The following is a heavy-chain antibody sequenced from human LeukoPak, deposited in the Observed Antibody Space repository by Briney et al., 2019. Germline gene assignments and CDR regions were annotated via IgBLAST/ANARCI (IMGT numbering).Heavy chain of an antibody. CDR3: ARPILAYYDILTGYSDAFDI. Sequence: ASVKVSCKASGYTFTSYYMHWVRQAPGQGLEWMGIINPSGGSTSYAQKFQGRVTMTRDTSTSTVYMELSSLRSEDTAVYYCARPILAYYDILTGYSDAFDIWGQGTMVTVSS. CDR1: GYTFTSYY. D-gene: IGHD3-9*01. J-gene: IGHJ3*02. V-gene: IGHV1-46*01. CDR2: INPSGGST.